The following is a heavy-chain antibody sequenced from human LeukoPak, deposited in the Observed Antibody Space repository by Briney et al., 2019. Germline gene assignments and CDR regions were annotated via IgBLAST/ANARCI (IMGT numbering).Heavy chain of an antibody. V-gene: IGHV4-34*01. Sequence: SETLSLTCAVYGGSFSGYYWSWIRQPPGRGLEWIGEINHRGSTNYNPSPKSRVTISVDTSKNQFSLKLSSVTAADTAVYYCARAVPENDFWSAYSLTFYYYYYMDVWGKGTTVTVSS. J-gene: IGHJ6*03. D-gene: IGHD3-3*01. CDR3: ARAVPENDFWSAYSLTFYYYYYMDV. CDR1: GGSFSGYY. CDR2: INHRGST.